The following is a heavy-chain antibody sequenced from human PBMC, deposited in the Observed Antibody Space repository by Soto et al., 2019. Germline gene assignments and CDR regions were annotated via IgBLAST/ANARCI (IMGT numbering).Heavy chain of an antibody. CDR2: ISGSGGST. J-gene: IGHJ5*02. Sequence: GGSLRLSCAASGFTFSSYAMSWVRQAPGKGLEWVSAISGSGGSTYYADSVKGRFTISRDNSKNTLYLQMNSLRAEDTAVYYCAKRRLVRGVIIGGGNWFDPWGQGTLVTVSS. V-gene: IGHV3-23*01. CDR1: GFTFSSYA. D-gene: IGHD3-10*01. CDR3: AKRRLVRGVIIGGGNWFDP.